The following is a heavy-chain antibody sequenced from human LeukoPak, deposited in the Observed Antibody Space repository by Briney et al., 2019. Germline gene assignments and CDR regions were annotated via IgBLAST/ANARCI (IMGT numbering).Heavy chain of an antibody. J-gene: IGHJ4*02. CDR2: IYSGGRT. D-gene: IGHD3-22*01. Sequence: GGSLRLSCAASGFTVISNYMYWVRQTPGKGLECISVIYSGGRTYYADSVKGRFTISRDNSKNMLFLQMNSLRAEDTAVYYCARESNSGYYLSYWGQGTLVTVSS. CDR3: ARESNSGYYLSY. CDR1: GFTVISNY. V-gene: IGHV3-66*01.